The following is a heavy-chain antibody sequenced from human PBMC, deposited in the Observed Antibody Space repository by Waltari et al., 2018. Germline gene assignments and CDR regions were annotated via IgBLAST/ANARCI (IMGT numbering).Heavy chain of an antibody. CDR2: INPNSGTA. Sequence: QVRLVQSATEVKKPGASVRVSCKASGYMFTDYNMHWVRQAPGQGLEWLGWINPNSGTAEYAQNFQGRVTVTRDTSVNTVYMELRSLRSDDTAVYYCCRTGGLDYWGQGTLITVSS. D-gene: IGHD7-27*01. J-gene: IGHJ4*02. CDR3: CRTGGLDY. V-gene: IGHV1-2*02. CDR1: GYMFTDYN.